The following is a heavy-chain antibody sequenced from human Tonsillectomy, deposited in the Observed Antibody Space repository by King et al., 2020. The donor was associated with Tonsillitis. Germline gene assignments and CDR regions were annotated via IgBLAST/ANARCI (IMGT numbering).Heavy chain of an antibody. J-gene: IGHJ5*02. V-gene: IGHV1-46*03. D-gene: IGHD3-22*01. CDR1: EYSFTNYY. Sequence: QLVQSGAEVKKPGASVKVSCKASEYSFTNYYMHWVRQAPGQGLEWMGVINPSDGSTSYAQKFQGRVTMTRDTSTSTVYMELNSLRSEDTAVYYCASGYYYDSSGEGWFDPWGQGTLVTVSS. CDR2: INPSDGST. CDR3: ASGYYYDSSGEGWFDP.